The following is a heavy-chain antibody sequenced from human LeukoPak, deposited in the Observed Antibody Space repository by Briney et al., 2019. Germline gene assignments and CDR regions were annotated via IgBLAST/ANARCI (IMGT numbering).Heavy chain of an antibody. CDR1: GYSFTSYW. D-gene: IGHD6-13*01. J-gene: IGHJ6*03. CDR2: IYPGDSDT. V-gene: IGHV5-51*01. Sequence: AGESLKISCKGSGYSFTSYWIGWVRQMPGKGLEWMGIIYPGDSDTRYSPSFQGQVTISADKSISTAYLQWSSLKASDTAMYYCARAAAGGYYYYYMDVWGKGTTVTVSS. CDR3: ARAAAGGYYYYYMDV.